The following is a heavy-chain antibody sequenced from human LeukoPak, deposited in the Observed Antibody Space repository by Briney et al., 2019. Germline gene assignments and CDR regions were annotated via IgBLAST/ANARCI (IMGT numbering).Heavy chain of an antibody. Sequence: AGESLKISCKGSGYSFSNYWIGWVRQMPGKGLEWMGIIYPGDSDTRYSPSFQGQVTISADKSITTAYLQWSSLKASDTAMYYCARLLNYDDLDYWGQGTLVTVSS. V-gene: IGHV5-51*01. CDR3: ARLLNYDDLDY. J-gene: IGHJ4*02. CDR1: GYSFSNYW. D-gene: IGHD3-22*01. CDR2: IYPGDSDT.